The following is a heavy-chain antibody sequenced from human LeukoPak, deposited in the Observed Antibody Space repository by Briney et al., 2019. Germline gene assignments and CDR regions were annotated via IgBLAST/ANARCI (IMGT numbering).Heavy chain of an antibody. CDR3: AKDPYRVVFATGNYLDP. D-gene: IGHD2-15*01. CDR2: ISSDETNI. CDR1: GFTFSNYG. V-gene: IGHV3-30*18. J-gene: IGHJ5*02. Sequence: GGSLRLSCPTSGFTFSNYGMHWVRQAPGKGLEWVAVISSDETNIRYGDSVKGRFTVSRDNAKNTLYLQMNSLRAEDTAVYYCAKDPYRVVFATGNYLDPWGQGTLVTVSS.